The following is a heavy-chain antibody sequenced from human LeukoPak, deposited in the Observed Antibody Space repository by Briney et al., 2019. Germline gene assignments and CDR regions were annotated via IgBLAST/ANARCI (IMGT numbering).Heavy chain of an antibody. D-gene: IGHD3-10*01. CDR3: ARDHRWFGELLSFGWFDP. V-gene: IGHV4-61*02. Sequence: SETLSLTCTVSGGSISSGSYYWSWIRQPAGKGLEWIGRIYTSGSTNYNPSLKSRVTISVDTSKNQLSLKLSSVTAADTAVYYCARDHRWFGELLSFGWFDPWGQGTLVTVSS. CDR1: GGSISSGSYY. J-gene: IGHJ5*02. CDR2: IYTSGST.